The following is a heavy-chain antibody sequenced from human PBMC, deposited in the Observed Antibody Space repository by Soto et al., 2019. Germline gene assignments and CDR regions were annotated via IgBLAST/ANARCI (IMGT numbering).Heavy chain of an antibody. J-gene: IGHJ4*02. CDR1: GFTFTSSA. Sequence: QMQLVQSGPEVKKPGTSVKVSCKASGFTFTSSAVQWVRQARGQRLEWIGWIVVGSGNTNYAQKFQERVTITRDMSTSTAYMELGSLRSEDTAVYYCAAKYDILTGYSWGFDYWGQGTLVTVSS. D-gene: IGHD3-9*01. CDR3: AAKYDILTGYSWGFDY. V-gene: IGHV1-58*01. CDR2: IVVGSGNT.